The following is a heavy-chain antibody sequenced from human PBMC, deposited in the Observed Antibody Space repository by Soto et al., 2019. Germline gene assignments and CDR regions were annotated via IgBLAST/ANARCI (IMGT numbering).Heavy chain of an antibody. CDR1: GYTFTSYD. Sequence: ASVKVSCKASGYTFTSYDINWVRQATGQGLEWMGWMNPNSGNTGYAQKLQGRVTMTRNTSISTAYMELSSLRSEDTAVYYCARAEDYSNYYGGWGQGTLVTVSS. J-gene: IGHJ4*02. CDR2: MNPNSGNT. D-gene: IGHD4-4*01. CDR3: ARAEDYSNYYGG. V-gene: IGHV1-8*01.